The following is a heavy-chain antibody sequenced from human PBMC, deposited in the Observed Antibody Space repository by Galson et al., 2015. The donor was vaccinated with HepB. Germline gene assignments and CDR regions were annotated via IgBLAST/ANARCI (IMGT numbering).Heavy chain of an antibody. D-gene: IGHD2-2*01. V-gene: IGHV5-10-1*01. Sequence: QSGAEVKKPGESLRISCKGSGYSFTSYWISWVRQRPGKGLAWMGRIDPTDSYTTYSPSFQGRVTISTDTSIHTAYLQWSSLKASDTAMYYCARRRYCSHINCYPFDYWGQGTLVTVSS. CDR2: IDPTDSYT. J-gene: IGHJ4*02. CDR3: ARRRYCSHINCYPFDY. CDR1: GYSFTSYW.